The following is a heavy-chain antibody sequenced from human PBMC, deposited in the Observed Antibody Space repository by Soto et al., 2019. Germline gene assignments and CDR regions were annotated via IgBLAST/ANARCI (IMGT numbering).Heavy chain of an antibody. CDR2: ISYSGRT. Sequence: ASETLSLTCTVSGGSISSYYWSWIRQPPGKGLEWIGHISYSGRTSYNSSLKSRVTISVDTSKSQLSLKLSSVTAADTAVYYCAKVRDCSGGTCYSWWFDPWGQGTLVTVSS. J-gene: IGHJ5*02. D-gene: IGHD2-15*01. CDR3: AKVRDCSGGTCYSWWFDP. CDR1: GGSISSYY. V-gene: IGHV4-59*01.